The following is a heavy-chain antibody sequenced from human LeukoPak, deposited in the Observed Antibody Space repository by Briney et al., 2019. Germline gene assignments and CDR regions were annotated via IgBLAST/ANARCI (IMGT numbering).Heavy chain of an antibody. CDR2: IATSTPYI. CDR1: GVTLSYYN. J-gene: IGHJ3*01. CDR3: TRDESFDV. V-gene: IGHV3-21*01. Sequence: GGSLRLSCAASGVTLSYYNMNGVRQAPGKGLEWVSSIATSTPYIHYADSVKGRFTISRDIAKNSLHLQMNSLRVDDTAVYYCTRDESFDVWGQGTIVIVSS.